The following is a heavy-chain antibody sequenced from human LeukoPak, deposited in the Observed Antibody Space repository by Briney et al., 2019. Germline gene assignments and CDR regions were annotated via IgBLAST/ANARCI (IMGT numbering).Heavy chain of an antibody. V-gene: IGHV3-48*01. Sequence: GGSLRLSCGASGYTFSDYTMNWVRQAPGKGPEWISYISSGGSVMHYADSVKGRFTISRDNVENSLYLQMNSLRVEDTAVYYCTRDLEYWGQGVLVTVTS. CDR3: TRDLEY. CDR2: ISSGGSVM. J-gene: IGHJ4*02. CDR1: GYTFSDYT.